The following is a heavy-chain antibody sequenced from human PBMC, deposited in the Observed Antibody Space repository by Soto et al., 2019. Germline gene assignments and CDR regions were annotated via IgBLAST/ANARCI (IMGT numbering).Heavy chain of an antibody. D-gene: IGHD3-3*01. CDR2: IYHSGST. V-gene: IGHV4-4*02. J-gene: IGHJ3*02. CDR3: ARDRAPNRDYDLWSGYYTRSAFDI. Sequence: PSETRSLTCAVSGGSISSSNWWSWVRQPPGKGLEWIGEIYHSGSTNYNPSLKSRVTISVDKSKNQFSLKLSSVTAADTAVYYCARDRAPNRDYDLWSGYYTRSAFDIWGQGTMVTVSS. CDR1: GGSISSSNW.